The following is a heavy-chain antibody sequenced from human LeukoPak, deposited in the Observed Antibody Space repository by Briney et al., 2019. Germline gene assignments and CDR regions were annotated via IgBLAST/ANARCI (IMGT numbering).Heavy chain of an antibody. J-gene: IGHJ4*02. Sequence: PGGSLRLSCAASGFTFSSYAMSWVRQAPGKGLEWVSAISGSGGSTYYADSVKGRFTISRDNSKNTLYLQMNSLRAEDTAVYYCRIYYYGSGSYFEEFFDYWGQGTLVTVSS. V-gene: IGHV3-23*01. CDR3: RIYYYGSGSYFEEFFDY. D-gene: IGHD3-10*01. CDR2: ISGSGGST. CDR1: GFTFSSYA.